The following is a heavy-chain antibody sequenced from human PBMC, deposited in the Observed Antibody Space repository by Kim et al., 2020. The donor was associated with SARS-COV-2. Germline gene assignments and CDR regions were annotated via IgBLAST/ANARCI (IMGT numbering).Heavy chain of an antibody. Sequence: ASVKVSCKTSDYSYSGSGFSWVRQAPGQGLEWMGWINTRKGDTNYVQKFQDRVTMTTGSSTTTAYMELRNLKSDDTAVYYCVRGTWGDVNDYWGPGTLVTFSS. CDR3: VRGTWGDVNDY. CDR1: DYSYSGSG. J-gene: IGHJ4*02. V-gene: IGHV1-18*01. CDR2: INTRKGDT. D-gene: IGHD3-10*01.